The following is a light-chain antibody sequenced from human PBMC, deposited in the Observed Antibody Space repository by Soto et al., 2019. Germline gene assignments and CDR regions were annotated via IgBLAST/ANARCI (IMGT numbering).Light chain of an antibody. Sequence: QSALTQPPSASGSPGQSVTISCTGTSSDVGAYNFVSWYQQLPGKAPKLMIYEVTKRPSGVPDRFSGSKSGNTASLTVSGLQAENEDDYYCSSYAGSITIYVFGTGTKLTVL. J-gene: IGLJ1*01. V-gene: IGLV2-8*01. CDR1: SSDVGAYNF. CDR3: SSYAGSITIYV. CDR2: EVT.